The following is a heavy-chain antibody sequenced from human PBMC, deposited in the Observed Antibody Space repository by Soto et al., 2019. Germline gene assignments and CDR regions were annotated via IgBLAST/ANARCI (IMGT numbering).Heavy chain of an antibody. CDR1: GFTFNNYA. Sequence: EVQRLESGGGLVQPGGSLRLSCAASGFTFNNYAMSWVRQAPGKGLEWVSAISGGGDTTSYADSVKGRFTVSRDGSQKRLYLQMNSLRADDSAVCYCAEGRGGSGSLTRRVDFWGQGTLVTVSS. J-gene: IGHJ4*02. V-gene: IGHV3-23*01. CDR3: AEGRGGSGSLTRRVDF. D-gene: IGHD3-10*01. CDR2: ISGGGDTT.